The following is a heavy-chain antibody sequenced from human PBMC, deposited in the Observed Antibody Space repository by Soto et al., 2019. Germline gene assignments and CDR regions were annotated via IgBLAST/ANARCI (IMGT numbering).Heavy chain of an antibody. Sequence: GESLKISCKGSGYNFAGYWIAWLRQMPGKGLELMGIIYPSDSDTRYRPSFQGQVTISADKSISSAYPQWSSLRASDTAMYYCARGGVSTRTFDYWGQGTPVTVSS. D-gene: IGHD3-3*01. CDR2: IYPSDSDT. CDR3: ARGGVSTRTFDY. J-gene: IGHJ4*02. V-gene: IGHV5-51*01. CDR1: GYNFAGYW.